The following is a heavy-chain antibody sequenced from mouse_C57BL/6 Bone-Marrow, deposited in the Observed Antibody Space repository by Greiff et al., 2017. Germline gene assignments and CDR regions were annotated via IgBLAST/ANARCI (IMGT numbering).Heavy chain of an antibody. CDR2: IYPGSGST. J-gene: IGHJ3*01. Sequence: QVQLQQPGAELVKPGASVKISCKASGYTFTSSWITWVRQRPGQGLEWIGDIYPGSGSTNYNEKFKSKATLTVDTSSSTAYMQLSSLTSEDSAVYDCARKDYYGSSQFAYWGQGTLVTVSA. CDR1: GYTFTSSW. V-gene: IGHV1-55*01. CDR3: ARKDYYGSSQFAY. D-gene: IGHD1-1*01.